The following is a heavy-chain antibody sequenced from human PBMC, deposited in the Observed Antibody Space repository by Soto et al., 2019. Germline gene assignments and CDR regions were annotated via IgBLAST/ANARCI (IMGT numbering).Heavy chain of an antibody. CDR3: VRDPEIEGWFDP. CDR1: GFTFSSYW. Sequence: GGSLRLSCAASGFTFSSYWMHWVRQAPGKGLVWVSRINSVGSRTSYADSVKGRFTISRDNAKNTLYLQMNSLRAEDTAVYYCVRDPEIEGWFDPWGQGTLVTVSS. J-gene: IGHJ5*02. V-gene: IGHV3-74*01. CDR2: INSVGSRT.